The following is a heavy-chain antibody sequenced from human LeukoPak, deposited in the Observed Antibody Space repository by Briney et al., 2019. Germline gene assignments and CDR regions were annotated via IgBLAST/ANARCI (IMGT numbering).Heavy chain of an antibody. J-gene: IGHJ4*02. D-gene: IGHD2-15*01. CDR1: GFTFSSSA. CDR3: AREGFIGSFDY. Sequence: GGSLRLSCAASGFTFSSSAMSWVRQAPGKGLEWVAVIWYDGSNKYYADSVKGRFTISRDNSKNTLYLQMNSLRAEDTAVYYCAREGFIGSFDYWGQGTLVTVSS. CDR2: IWYDGSNK. V-gene: IGHV3-33*08.